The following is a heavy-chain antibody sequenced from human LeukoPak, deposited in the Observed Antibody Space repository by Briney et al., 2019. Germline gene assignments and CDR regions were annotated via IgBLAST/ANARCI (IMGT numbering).Heavy chain of an antibody. Sequence: GGSLRLSCAASGFTFSRYSMNWVRQAPGMGLEWVSYISSGSSTIHHADSVQGRFTISRDNAKNSLYLQMSSLRDEDTAVYYCARAGITLAGPYWCFDFWGRGTLVTVSS. V-gene: IGHV3-48*02. CDR2: ISSGSSTI. CDR3: ARAGITLAGPYWCFDF. CDR1: GFTFSRYS. J-gene: IGHJ2*01. D-gene: IGHD6-19*01.